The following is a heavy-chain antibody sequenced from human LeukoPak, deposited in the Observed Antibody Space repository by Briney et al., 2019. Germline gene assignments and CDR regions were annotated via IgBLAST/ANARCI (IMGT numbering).Heavy chain of an antibody. D-gene: IGHD5-18*01. Sequence: GGSLRLSCAASGFTFSSYTMNWVRQAPGKDLEWVSLISGDGVSTYYADSVKGRFTISRDNSKNSLYLQMNSLRTEDTALYYCAKDQIQLWSFDYWGQGTLVTVSSGMDVWGQGTTVTVSS. CDR2: ISGDGVST. J-gene: IGHJ6*02. CDR1: GFTFSSYT. V-gene: IGHV3-43*02. CDR3: AKDQIQLWSFDYWGQGTLVTVSSGMDV.